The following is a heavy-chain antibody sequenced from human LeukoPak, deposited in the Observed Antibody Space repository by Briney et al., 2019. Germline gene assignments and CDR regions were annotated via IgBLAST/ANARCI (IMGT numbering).Heavy chain of an antibody. CDR2: ISGSGGST. D-gene: IGHD5-18*01. V-gene: IGHV3-23*01. CDR1: GFTFSSYA. Sequence: GGSLRLSCAASGFTFSSYAMSWVRQAPGKGLEWVSAISGSGGSTYYADSVKGRFTISRDNSKNTLYLQMNSLRAEDTAVYYCAKDRGYSYGEYYIDYWGQGTLVTVSS. CDR3: AKDRGYSYGEYYIDY. J-gene: IGHJ4*02.